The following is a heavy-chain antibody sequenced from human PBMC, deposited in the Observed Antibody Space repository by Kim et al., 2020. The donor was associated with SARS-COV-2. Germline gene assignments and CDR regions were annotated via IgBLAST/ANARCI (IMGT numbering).Heavy chain of an antibody. CDR3: ASLTPVLRYFDSNWFDP. CDR1: GFTFSSYS. V-gene: IGHV3-21*01. J-gene: IGHJ5*02. Sequence: GGSLRLSCAASGFTFSSYSMNWVRHAPGKGLEWVSSISSSSSYIYYADSVKGRFTISRDNAKNSLYLQMNSLRAEDTAVYYCASLTPVLRYFDSNWFDPWGQGTLVTVSS. CDR2: ISSSSSYI. D-gene: IGHD3-9*01.